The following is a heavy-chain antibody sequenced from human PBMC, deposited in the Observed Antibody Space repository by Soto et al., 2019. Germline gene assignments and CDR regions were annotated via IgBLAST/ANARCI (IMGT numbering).Heavy chain of an antibody. V-gene: IGHV3-33*01. J-gene: IGHJ6*02. CDR1: GFTFSSYG. CDR2: IWYDGNNK. CDR3: AREAPYYGMDV. Sequence: GGSLRLSCAASGFTFSSYGMHWVRQAPGKGLEWVAVIWYDGNNKYYADSVKGRFTISRDNSKSTLYLQMNSLRAEDTAVYYCAREAPYYGMDVWGQGTTVTVSS.